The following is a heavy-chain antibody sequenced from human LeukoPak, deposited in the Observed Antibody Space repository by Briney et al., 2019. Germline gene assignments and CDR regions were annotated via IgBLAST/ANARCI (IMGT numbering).Heavy chain of an antibody. Sequence: PSETLSLTCAVYGGSFSGYYWSWIRQPPGKGLEWIGEINHSGSTNYNPSLKSRVTISVDTSKNQFSLKLSSVTAADTAVYYCAGDSVEENSLYSSSSWLDYWGQGTLVTVSS. D-gene: IGHD6-6*01. CDR2: INHSGST. CDR3: AGDSVEENSLYSSSSWLDY. CDR1: GGSFSGYY. J-gene: IGHJ4*02. V-gene: IGHV4-34*01.